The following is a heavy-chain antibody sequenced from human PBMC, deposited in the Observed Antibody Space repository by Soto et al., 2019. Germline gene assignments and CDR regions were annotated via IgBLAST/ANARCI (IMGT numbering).Heavy chain of an antibody. CDR1: GFTFSSYA. CDR2: ISFSDGGT. CDR3: VKDDRILGRRYFDL. J-gene: IGHJ2*01. D-gene: IGHD2-15*01. V-gene: IGHV3-23*01. Sequence: EEQLLESGGVLIQPGGSLRLACAASGFTFSSYAMTWVRQAPGKGLEWVSSISFSDGGTYYADSVKGRLTISRDNSKNTLFLQMNSLRVEDTAVYYCVKDDRILGRRYFDLWGRCTLVTVSS.